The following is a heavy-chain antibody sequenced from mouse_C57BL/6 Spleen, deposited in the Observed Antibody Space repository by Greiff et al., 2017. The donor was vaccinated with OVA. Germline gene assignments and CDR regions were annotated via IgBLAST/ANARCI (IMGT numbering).Heavy chain of an antibody. CDR1: GYTFTSYW. J-gene: IGHJ4*01. CDR3: AREDYYGDAMDY. CDR2: IYPGSGST. Sequence: QVQLKQSGAELVKPGASVKMSCKASGYTFTSYWITWVKQRPGQGLEWIGDIYPGSGSTNYNEKFKSKATLTVDTSSSTAYMQLSSLTSEDSAVYYCAREDYYGDAMDYWGQGTSVTVSS. D-gene: IGHD2-1*01. V-gene: IGHV1-55*01.